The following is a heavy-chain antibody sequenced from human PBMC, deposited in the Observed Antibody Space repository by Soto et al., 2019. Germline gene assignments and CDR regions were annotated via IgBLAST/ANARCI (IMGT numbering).Heavy chain of an antibody. V-gene: IGHV1-18*01. CDR1: GYTFTSYG. CDR3: ARDAETANYYDSSGSYFDY. Sequence: QVQLVQSGAEVKKPGASVKVSCKASGYTFTSYGISWVRQAPGQGLEWMGWISAYNGNTNYAQKLQGRVTMTTDTSTSTAYMELRSLRSDDTAVYYCARDAETANYYDSSGSYFDYWGQGTLVTVSS. CDR2: ISAYNGNT. D-gene: IGHD3-22*01. J-gene: IGHJ4*02.